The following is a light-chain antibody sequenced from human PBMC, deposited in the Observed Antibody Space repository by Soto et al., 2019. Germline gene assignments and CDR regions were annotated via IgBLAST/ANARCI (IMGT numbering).Light chain of an antibody. J-gene: IGKJ1*01. CDR1: QSVSNH. V-gene: IGKV3-11*01. Sequence: EVVLTQSPVTVSLSPGERATLSCRAGQSVSNHLAWYQQKHGQAPRLLIYDASDRATGIPARFSGSGSGTDFTLTITSLESEDFAVYYCQHRGRFGQGTKVDIK. CDR3: QHRGR. CDR2: DAS.